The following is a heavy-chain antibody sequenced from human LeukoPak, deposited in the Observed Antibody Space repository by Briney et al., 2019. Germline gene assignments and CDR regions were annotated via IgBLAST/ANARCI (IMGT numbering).Heavy chain of an antibody. J-gene: IGHJ4*02. CDR3: ARDCCGPDY. CDR1: GFTFSSYW. V-gene: IGHV3-7*01. D-gene: IGHD2-21*01. CDR2: IKQDGSEK. Sequence: GGSLRLSCAASGFTFSSYWMSWVRQAPGKRLGWVANIKQDGSEKYYVDSVKGRFTISRDNARNSLYLQMNSLRAEDTAVYYCARDCCGPDYWGQGTLVTVSS.